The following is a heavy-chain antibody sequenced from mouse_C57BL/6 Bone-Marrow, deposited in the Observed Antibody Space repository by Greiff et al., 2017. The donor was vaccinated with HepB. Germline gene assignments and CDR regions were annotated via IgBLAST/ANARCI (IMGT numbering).Heavy chain of an antibody. D-gene: IGHD1-1*01. V-gene: IGHV5-17*01. Sequence: DVKLVESGGGLVKPGGSLKLSCAASGFTFSDYGMHWVRQAPEKGLEWVAYISSGSSTIYYADTVKGRFTISRDNAKNTLFLQMTSLRSEDTALYYCARDYYGSSPFAYWGQGTLVTVSA. CDR3: ARDYYGSSPFAY. CDR1: GFTFSDYG. J-gene: IGHJ3*01. CDR2: ISSGSSTI.